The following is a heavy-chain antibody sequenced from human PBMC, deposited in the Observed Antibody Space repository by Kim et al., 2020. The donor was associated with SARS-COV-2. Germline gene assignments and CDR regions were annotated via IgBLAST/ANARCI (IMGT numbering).Heavy chain of an antibody. V-gene: IGHV4-61*01. CDR3: ARDRYYETSGSNWFDP. J-gene: IGHJ5*02. D-gene: IGHD3-16*01. CDR1: GASVSSGNYY. Sequence: SETLSLTCTVSGASVSSGNYYWNWIRQPPGKGLEWIGCIYYGGSTKYNPSLESRVTISLDTSKNQFSLKLTSVTAADTAVYYCARDRYYETSGSNWFDPWGQGTLVTVSS. CDR2: IYYGGST.